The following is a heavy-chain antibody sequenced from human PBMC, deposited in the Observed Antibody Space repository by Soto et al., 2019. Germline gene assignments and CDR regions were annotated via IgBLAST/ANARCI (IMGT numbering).Heavy chain of an antibody. Sequence: QVQLVESGGGVVQPGRSLRLSCAASGFTFSDYAMHWVRQAPGKGLEWVAVISYDGCNKYYADSVKGRFTSSRDNSKNTRSLQMNSLRAEDTAVYYCAGSYGDSVYWGQGTLVTVSS. V-gene: IGHV3-30-3*01. CDR1: GFTFSDYA. CDR3: AGSYGDSVY. D-gene: IGHD4-17*01. CDR2: ISYDGCNK. J-gene: IGHJ4*02.